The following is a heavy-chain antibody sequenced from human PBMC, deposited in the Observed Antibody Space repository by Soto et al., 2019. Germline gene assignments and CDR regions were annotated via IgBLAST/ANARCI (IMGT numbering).Heavy chain of an antibody. J-gene: IGHJ6*02. CDR3: TTIYTGDYDHYYYYYGMDV. D-gene: IGHD7-27*01. Sequence: GGSLRLSCAASGFTFSNAWMNWVRQAPGKGLEWVGRIKSKTDGGTTDYAAPVKGRFTISRDDSKNTLYLQMNSLKTEDTAVCYCTTIYTGDYDHYYYYYGMDVWGQGTTVTVSS. CDR2: IKSKTDGGTT. V-gene: IGHV3-15*07. CDR1: GFTFSNAW.